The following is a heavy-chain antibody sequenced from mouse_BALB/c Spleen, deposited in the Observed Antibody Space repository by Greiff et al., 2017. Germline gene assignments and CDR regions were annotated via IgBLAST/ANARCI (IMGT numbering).Heavy chain of an antibody. Sequence: EVKLQESGPGLVKPSQSLSLTCTVTGYSITSDYAWNWIRQFPGNKLEWMGYISYSGSTSYNPSLKSRISITRDTSKNQFFLQLNSVTTEDTATYYCARDYDFDYWGQGTTLTVSS. D-gene: IGHD1-1*01. CDR2: ISYSGST. CDR1: GYSITSDYA. CDR3: ARDYDFDY. V-gene: IGHV3-2*02. J-gene: IGHJ2*01.